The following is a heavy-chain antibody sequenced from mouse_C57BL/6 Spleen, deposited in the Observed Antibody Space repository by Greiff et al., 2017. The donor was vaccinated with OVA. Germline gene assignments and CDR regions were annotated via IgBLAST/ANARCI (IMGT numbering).Heavy chain of an antibody. CDR1: GYTFTDYA. Sequence: VQLQQSGPELVRPGVSVKISCKGSGYTFTDYAMHWVKQSHAKSLEWIGVISTYYGDASYNQKFKDKATMTVAKSSSTAYMELARLTSEDSAVYYCASPYGYSWFAYWGQGTLVTVSA. CDR3: ASPYGYSWFAY. D-gene: IGHD2-2*01. CDR2: ISTYYGDA. J-gene: IGHJ3*01. V-gene: IGHV1-67*01.